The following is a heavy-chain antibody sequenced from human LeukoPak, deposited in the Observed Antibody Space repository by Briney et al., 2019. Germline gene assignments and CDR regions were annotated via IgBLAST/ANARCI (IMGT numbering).Heavy chain of an antibody. V-gene: IGHV4-34*01. CDR2: INHSGST. D-gene: IGHD6-19*01. Sequence: SETLSLTCAVYGGSFSGYYWSWLRQPPGKGLEWIGEINHSGSTNYNPSFKSRVTISVDTSKNQFSLKLSSVTAADTAVYYCARGRLGDNSSGPRGASFDYWGQGTLVTVSS. J-gene: IGHJ4*02. CDR3: ARGRLGDNSSGPRGASFDY. CDR1: GGSFSGYY.